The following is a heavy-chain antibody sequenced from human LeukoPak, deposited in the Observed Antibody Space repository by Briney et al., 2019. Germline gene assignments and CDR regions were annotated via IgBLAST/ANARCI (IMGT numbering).Heavy chain of an antibody. J-gene: IGHJ6*03. Sequence: ASVKVSCKASGYTFTSYGISWVRQAPGQGLEWMGWISAYNGNTNYAQKLQGRVTMTTDTSTSTAYMELRSLRSEDTAVYYCARVYPLGYYYYMDVWGKGTTVTISS. V-gene: IGHV1-18*01. D-gene: IGHD5/OR15-5a*01. CDR3: ARVYPLGYYYYMDV. CDR1: GYTFTSYG. CDR2: ISAYNGNT.